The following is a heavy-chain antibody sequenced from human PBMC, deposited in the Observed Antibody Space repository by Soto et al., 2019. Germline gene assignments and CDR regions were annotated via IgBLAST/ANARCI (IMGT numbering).Heavy chain of an antibody. D-gene: IGHD3-22*01. CDR1: GGSISSSNW. V-gene: IGHV4-4*02. Sequence: QVQLQESGPGLVKPSGTLSLTCAVSGGSISSSNWWSWVRQPPGKGLEWIGEIYHSGTTNYNPSLKHRVIISLDKSKNQFPLKLSSVTAADPAVYYCARGIITMLVVGGGDDAFDIWGQGTMVTVSS. J-gene: IGHJ3*02. CDR3: ARGIITMLVVGGGDDAFDI. CDR2: IYHSGTT.